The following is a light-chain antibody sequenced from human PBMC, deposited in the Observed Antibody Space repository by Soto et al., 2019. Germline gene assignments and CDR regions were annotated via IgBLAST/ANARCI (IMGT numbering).Light chain of an antibody. CDR1: QIINTY. V-gene: IGKV1-39*01. CDR3: QQRYTTSWT. CDR2: AAS. Sequence: DIQMTQSPSSLSASVGDKVTIACRSSQIINTYLNWYQQKPGKAPKLLIYAASTLQSGVPSRFSGSGSGTHFTLTISSLQPEDFATYYCQQRYTTSWTFGQGTKVDIK. J-gene: IGKJ1*01.